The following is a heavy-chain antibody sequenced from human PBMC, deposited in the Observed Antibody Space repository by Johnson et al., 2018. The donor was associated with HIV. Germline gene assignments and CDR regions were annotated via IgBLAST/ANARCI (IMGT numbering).Heavy chain of an antibody. D-gene: IGHD2-2*02. J-gene: IGHJ3*02. CDR2: ISFDGNIR. V-gene: IGHV3-30*03. CDR1: GFTFSSYG. Sequence: QVQLVESGGGLVQPGGSLRLSCAASGFTFSSYGMHWVRQAPGKGLEWVALISFDGNIRYYADSVKGRFTTSRDNSKNTLHRQMNSLRAEATAVYYCARDSLGAIPDYAFDIWGQGTMVTVSS. CDR3: ARDSLGAIPDYAFDI.